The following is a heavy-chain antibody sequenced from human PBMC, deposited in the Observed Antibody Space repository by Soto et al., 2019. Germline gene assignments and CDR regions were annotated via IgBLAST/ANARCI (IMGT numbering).Heavy chain of an antibody. CDR3: VRDQGDHVIHFDH. CDR1: GFTFSNAW. Sequence: PGGSLRLSCAASGFTFSNAWMSWVRQAPGKGLEWVGRIKSKTDGGTTDYAAPVKGRFTISRDDSKNTLYLQMNSLRAEDTAVYYCVRDQGDHVIHFDHWGQGALVTVSS. CDR2: IKSKTDGGTT. V-gene: IGHV3-15*01. D-gene: IGHD3-16*01. J-gene: IGHJ4*02.